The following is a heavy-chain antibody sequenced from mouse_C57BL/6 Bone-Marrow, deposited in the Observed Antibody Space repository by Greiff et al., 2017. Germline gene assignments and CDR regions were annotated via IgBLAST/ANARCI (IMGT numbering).Heavy chain of an antibody. CDR2: SYWDNDK. CDR1: GFSLSTSGMG. J-gene: IGHJ1*03. Sequence: QVTLKESGPGILQSSQTLSLSCSSSGFSLSTSGMGVSWIRPPSGKGLVWLVHSYWDNDKCYNPFLKSRLTISKDTSRNQVFLKITSVATADTASYDFARSDCGSSRWYFDVWGTGTTVTVSS. D-gene: IGHD1-1*01. V-gene: IGHV8-12*01. CDR3: ARSDCGSSRWYFDV.